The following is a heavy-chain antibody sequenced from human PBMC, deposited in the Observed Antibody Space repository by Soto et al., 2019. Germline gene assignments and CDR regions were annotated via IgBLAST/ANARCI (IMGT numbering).Heavy chain of an antibody. CDR3: AREIAAAQVNPDFDI. CDR2: ISAYNGNT. V-gene: IGHV1-18*01. CDR1: GYTLTSYG. J-gene: IGHJ3*02. D-gene: IGHD6-13*01. Sequence: ASVKVSCKAPGYTLTSYGISCVRQAPGQGLEWMGWISAYNGNTNYAQKLQGRVTMTTDTSTSTAYMELRSLRSDDTAVYYCAREIAAAQVNPDFDIWAKGQWSPS.